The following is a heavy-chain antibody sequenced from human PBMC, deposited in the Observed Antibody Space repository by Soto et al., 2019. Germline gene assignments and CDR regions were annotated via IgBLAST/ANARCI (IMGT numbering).Heavy chain of an antibody. CDR2: IAYDGADT. J-gene: IGHJ4*02. CDR1: GFIFRSYG. V-gene: IGHV3-30*18. D-gene: IGHD2-15*01. Sequence: GGTLRLSCAASGFIFRSYGMHWVSQAPGKGLEWVAAIAYDGADTYYLDSVKGRWTISRDNSKDTLHLQINRLSVQDTAVYYCAKGGGYCSIGSCRTDYWGQGPLVTVSS. CDR3: AKGGGYCSIGSCRTDY.